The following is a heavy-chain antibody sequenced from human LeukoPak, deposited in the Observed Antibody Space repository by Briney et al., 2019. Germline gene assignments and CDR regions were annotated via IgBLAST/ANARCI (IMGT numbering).Heavy chain of an antibody. CDR1: GGSFSGYY. V-gene: IGHV4-34*01. J-gene: IGHJ4*02. Sequence: PSETLSLTCAVYGGSFSGYYWSWIRQPPGKGLEWIGEINHSGSTNYNPSLKSRVTISVDTSKNQFSLKLSSVTAADTAVYYCARDISLLYSSGWYGAYYFDYWGQGTLVTVSS. D-gene: IGHD6-19*01. CDR2: INHSGST. CDR3: ARDISLLYSSGWYGAYYFDY.